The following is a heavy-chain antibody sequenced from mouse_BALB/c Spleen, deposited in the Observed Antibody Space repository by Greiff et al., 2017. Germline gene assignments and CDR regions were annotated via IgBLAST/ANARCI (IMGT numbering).Heavy chain of an antibody. CDR2: IYPYNGGT. V-gene: IGHV1S29*02. D-gene: IGHD1-1*01. Sequence: VQLQQSGPELVKPGASVKISCKASGYTFTDYNMHWVKQSHGKSLEWIGYIYPYNGGTGYNQKFKSKATLTVDNSSSTAYMELRSLTSEDSAVYYCARNWDYYYGSSYGYFDVWGAGTTVTVSS. CDR1: GYTFTDYN. CDR3: ARNWDYYYGSSYGYFDV. J-gene: IGHJ1*01.